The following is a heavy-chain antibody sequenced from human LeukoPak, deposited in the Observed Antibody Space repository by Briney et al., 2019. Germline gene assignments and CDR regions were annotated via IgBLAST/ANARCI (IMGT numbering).Heavy chain of an antibody. J-gene: IGHJ4*02. CDR2: INHSGST. D-gene: IGHD3-22*01. CDR1: GGSISSGGYS. CDR3: ASQYYYDSSGYVRDY. V-gene: IGHV4-30-2*01. Sequence: SETLSLTCAVSGGSISSGGYSWSWIRQPPGKGLEWIGEINHSGSTNYNPSLKSRVTISVDTSKNQFSLKLSSVTAADTAVYYCASQYYYDSSGYVRDYWGQGTLVTVSS.